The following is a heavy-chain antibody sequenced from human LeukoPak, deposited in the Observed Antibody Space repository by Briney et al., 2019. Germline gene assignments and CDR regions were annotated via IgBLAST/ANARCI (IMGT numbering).Heavy chain of an antibody. J-gene: IGHJ6*03. CDR1: GYTFTSYG. D-gene: IGHD3-3*01. CDR2: ISAYNGNT. CDR3: ARWKYYDFWSGSSFYYYKDV. Sequence: ASVKVSCKASGYTFTSYGISWVRQAPGQGLEWMGWISAYNGNTNYAQKLQGRVTMTTDTSTSTAYMELRSLRSDDTAVYYCARWKYYDFWSGSSFYYYKDVWGKGTTVTVSS. V-gene: IGHV1-18*01.